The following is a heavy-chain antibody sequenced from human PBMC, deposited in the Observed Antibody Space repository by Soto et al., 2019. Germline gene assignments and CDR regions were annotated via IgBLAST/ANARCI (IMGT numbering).Heavy chain of an antibody. CDR2: IYYSGST. V-gene: IGHV4-31*03. D-gene: IGHD6-6*01. CDR3: ARGRTFIYSSSPEGGWFDP. CDR1: GGSISSGGYY. J-gene: IGHJ5*02. Sequence: SETLSLTCTVSGGSISSGGYYWSWIRQHPGKGLEWIGYIYYSGSTYYNPSLKSRVTISVDTSKNQFSLKLSSVTAADTAVYYCARGRTFIYSSSPEGGWFDPWGQGTLVTVSS.